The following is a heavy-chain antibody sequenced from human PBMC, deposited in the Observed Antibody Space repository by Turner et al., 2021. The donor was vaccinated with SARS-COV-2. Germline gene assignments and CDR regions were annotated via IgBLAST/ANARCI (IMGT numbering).Heavy chain of an antibody. D-gene: IGHD3-22*01. CDR3: ATPSVSYDSSGYFHFDL. V-gene: IGHV4-39*01. CDR2: IYYSGST. CDR1: GGSISSSSYS. Sequence: QLQLQESGPGLVKPSETLSLTCTVSGGSISSSSYSWGWIRQPPGTGLEGIGGIYYSGSTYYTPSLKSRVSISVDTSKNQFSLRLSSVTAADTAVYYCATPSVSYDSSGYFHFDLWGRGTLVTVSS. J-gene: IGHJ2*01.